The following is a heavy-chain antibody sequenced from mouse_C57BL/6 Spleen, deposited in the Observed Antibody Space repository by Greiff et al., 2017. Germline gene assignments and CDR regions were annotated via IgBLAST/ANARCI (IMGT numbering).Heavy chain of an antibody. CDR1: GYSITSGYY. J-gene: IGHJ3*01. D-gene: IGHD2-3*01. V-gene: IGHV3-6*01. CDR2: ISYDGSN. Sequence: EVKLEESGPGLVKPSQSLSLTCSVTGYSITSGYYWNWIRQFPGNKLEWMGYISYDGSNNYNPSLKNRISITRDTSKNQFFLKLNSVTTEDTATYYCARGDGYPGFAYGGQGTLVTVSA. CDR3: ARGDGYPGFAY.